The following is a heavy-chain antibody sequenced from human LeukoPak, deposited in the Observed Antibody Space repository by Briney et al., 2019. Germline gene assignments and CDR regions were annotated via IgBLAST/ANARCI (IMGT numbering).Heavy chain of an antibody. CDR2: IYYNWTT. J-gene: IGHJ5*02. Sequence: PSQTLSRTCTVSGGSISTGGYSWSWIRQRPWKGLQWIGYIYYNWTTQYNPSLRSRLGISMDMSKNQFSLKLRSVTAADTAIYYCATYKAGDINWFDPWGQGILVTVSS. CDR1: GGSISTGGYS. CDR3: ATYKAGDINWFDP. V-gene: IGHV4-31*03. D-gene: IGHD2-21*01.